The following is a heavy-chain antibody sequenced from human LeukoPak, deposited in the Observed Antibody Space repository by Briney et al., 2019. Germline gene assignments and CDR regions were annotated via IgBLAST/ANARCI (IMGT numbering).Heavy chain of an antibody. CDR3: ATRGGYSSSWPLDF. J-gene: IGHJ4*02. D-gene: IGHD6-13*01. Sequence: GESLEISCKGSGFRFTNYWIGWVRQVPGKGLEWMGIIYPGDSDTRYSPSFQGQVTISTDKSISTAYLQWSSLKASDTAMYYCATRGGYSSSWPLDFWGQGTLVTVAS. CDR1: GFRFTNYW. CDR2: IYPGDSDT. V-gene: IGHV5-51*01.